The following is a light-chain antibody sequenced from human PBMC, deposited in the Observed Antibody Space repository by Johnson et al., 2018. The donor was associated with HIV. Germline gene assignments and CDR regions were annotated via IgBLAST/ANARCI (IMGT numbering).Light chain of an antibody. CDR3: YSTDNSGNHRGL. Sequence: VLTQPPSVSVSPGQAARITCSGDALPKKFAYWFQQKSGQAPVLVIYEDNKRPSGIPERFSGSSSGTMATLTISGAQLEDEADYFCYSTDNSGNHRGLFGTGTKVTGL. CDR2: EDN. J-gene: IGLJ1*01. CDR1: ALPKKF. V-gene: IGLV3-10*01.